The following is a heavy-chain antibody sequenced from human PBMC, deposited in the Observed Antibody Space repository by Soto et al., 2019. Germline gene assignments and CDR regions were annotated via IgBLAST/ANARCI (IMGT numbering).Heavy chain of an antibody. V-gene: IGHV4-39*01. CDR1: GGSFSSGNYY. D-gene: IGHD3-22*01. J-gene: IGHJ4*02. CDR3: ARRAYYYDSSGLGIYFDC. CDR2: IFYSGST. Sequence: SETLSLTCIVSGGSFSSGNYYWGWIRQPPGKGLEWIGNIFYSGSTDYNPSLKSRVSISVDTSKNQFSLRLSSVTAADTAVYYCARRAYYYDSSGLGIYFDCWGQGALVTVFS.